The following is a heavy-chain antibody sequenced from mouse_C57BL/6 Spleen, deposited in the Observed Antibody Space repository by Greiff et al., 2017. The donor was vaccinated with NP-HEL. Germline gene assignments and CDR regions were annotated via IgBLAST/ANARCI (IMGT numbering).Heavy chain of an antibody. Sequence: EVHLVESGGGLVKPGGSLKLSCAASGFTFSDYGMHWVRQAPEKGLEWVAYISSGSSTIYYADTVKGRFTISRDNAKNTLFLQMTSLRSEDTAMYYCARGGPWERAMDYWGQGTSVTVSS. CDR2: ISSGSSTI. V-gene: IGHV5-17*01. CDR3: ARGGPWERAMDY. J-gene: IGHJ4*01. CDR1: GFTFSDYG. D-gene: IGHD4-1*01.